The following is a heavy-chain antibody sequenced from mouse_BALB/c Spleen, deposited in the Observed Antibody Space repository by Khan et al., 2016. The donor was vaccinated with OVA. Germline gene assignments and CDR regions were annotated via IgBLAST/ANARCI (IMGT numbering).Heavy chain of an antibody. J-gene: IGHJ4*01. CDR1: GFTLSRYA. V-gene: IGHV5-9-3*01. Sequence: EVELVESGGGLVKPGGSLKVSCAVSGFTLSRYAMSWVRQTPEKRLEWVATISSGGTYTYYPDSVKGRFTFSRDNAEITLYLQMSSLRSEDTAMYYCARSDGYYGRGAMDYWGQGTSVTGSS. CDR2: ISSGGTYT. CDR3: ARSDGYYGRGAMDY. D-gene: IGHD2-3*01.